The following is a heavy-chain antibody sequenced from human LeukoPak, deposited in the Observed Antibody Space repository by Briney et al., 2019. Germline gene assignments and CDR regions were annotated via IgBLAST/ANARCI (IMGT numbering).Heavy chain of an antibody. CDR3: PRPFNSFGEYSH. J-gene: IGHJ4*02. V-gene: IGHV4-38-2*01. CDR1: GSSISSDYK. D-gene: IGHD4-17*01. CDR2: IYHAGSN. Sequence: SKTLCLTCAVSGSSISSDYKCGLSRHPPGKGLEWIASIYHAGSNYYDPSLRGRVTISADTSKNHFSLQLTSLSAADTAVYYCPRPFNSFGEYSHWGQGTLVTVSS.